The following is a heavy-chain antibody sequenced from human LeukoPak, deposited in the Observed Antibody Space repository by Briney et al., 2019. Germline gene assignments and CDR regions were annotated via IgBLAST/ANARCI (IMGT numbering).Heavy chain of an antibody. J-gene: IGHJ4*02. Sequence: PGGSLRLSCAASGFTFDGYGMSWVRQAPGKGLEWVSGINWNGGSTGYADSVKGRFTISRDNAKNSLYLQMNSLRAEDTALYYCARDQGGVLGQLVAYWGQGTLVTVSS. CDR1: GFTFDGYG. V-gene: IGHV3-20*04. CDR3: ARDQGGVLGQLVAY. CDR2: INWNGGST. D-gene: IGHD6-6*01.